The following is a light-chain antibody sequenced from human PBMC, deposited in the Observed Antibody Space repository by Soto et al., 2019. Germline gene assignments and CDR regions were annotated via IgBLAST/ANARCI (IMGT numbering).Light chain of an antibody. CDR3: QQYNKWPLT. CDR2: GAS. CDR1: QNIHGD. Sequence: EIVMTQSPATLSVSPGERVTLSCTASQNIHGDLAWYQKKPGQAPRLFMYGASIRATAFPGRFSGSGSGSEFTLTISSLQSEDFGVYYCQQYNKWPLTFGQGTKVEIK. V-gene: IGKV3-15*01. J-gene: IGKJ1*01.